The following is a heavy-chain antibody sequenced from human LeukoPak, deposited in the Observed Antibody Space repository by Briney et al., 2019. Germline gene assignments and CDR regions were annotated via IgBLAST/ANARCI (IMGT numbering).Heavy chain of an antibody. CDR1: GGSISSGGYY. V-gene: IGHV4-31*03. J-gene: IGHJ4*02. Sequence: SETLSLTCTVSGGSISSGGYYWTWIRQHPGKGLEWIGYIYYTGSTYYNPSLKSRLSISVDTSKNQFSPKLSSVTAADTAVYYCAALYGDYGVIDYWGQGTLVTVSS. D-gene: IGHD4-17*01. CDR3: AALYGDYGVIDY. CDR2: IYYTGST.